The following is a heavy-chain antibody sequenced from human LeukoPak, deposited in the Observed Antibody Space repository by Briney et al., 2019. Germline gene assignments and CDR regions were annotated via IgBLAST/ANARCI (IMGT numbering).Heavy chain of an antibody. CDR1: GFTFSSYD. CDR2: IRYDGGNK. CDR3: AKDLQKRWLQFKSDGGFDY. D-gene: IGHD5-24*01. Sequence: GGSLRLSCAASGFTFSSYDMHWVRQAPGKGLEWVTFIRYDGGNKYYADSVKGRFTISRDNSKNTLYLQMNGLRAEDTAVYYCAKDLQKRWLQFKSDGGFDYWGQGTLVTVSS. V-gene: IGHV3-30*02. J-gene: IGHJ4*02.